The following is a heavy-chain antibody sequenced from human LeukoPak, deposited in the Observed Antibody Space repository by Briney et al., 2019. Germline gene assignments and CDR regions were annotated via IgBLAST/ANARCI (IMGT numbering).Heavy chain of an antibody. D-gene: IGHD2-15*01. CDR2: ISGSGGST. CDR1: GLTFSSYA. CDR3: AKAIVVVIAPFDY. V-gene: IGHV3-23*01. Sequence: GGSLRLSCAASGLTFSSYAMSWVRQAPGKGLEWASAISGSGGSTYYADSVKGRFTISRDNSKNTVYLQMNTLRGDDTAVYYCAKAIVVVIAPFDYWGQGTLVTVSS. J-gene: IGHJ4*02.